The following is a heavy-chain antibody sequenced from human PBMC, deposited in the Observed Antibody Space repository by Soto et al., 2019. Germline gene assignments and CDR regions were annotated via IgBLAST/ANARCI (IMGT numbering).Heavy chain of an antibody. CDR2: IYHSGST. J-gene: IGHJ5*02. D-gene: IGHD4-17*01. Sequence: PSETLSLTCAVSGGSISSNNLWSWVRQPPGKGLEWIGEIYHSGSTNYNPSLKSRVTISVDKSKNQFSLKLSSVTAADMAVYYCARGSTTVVTPNWFDPWGQGTLVTVSS. CDR1: GGSISSNNL. CDR3: ARGSTTVVTPNWFDP. V-gene: IGHV4-4*02.